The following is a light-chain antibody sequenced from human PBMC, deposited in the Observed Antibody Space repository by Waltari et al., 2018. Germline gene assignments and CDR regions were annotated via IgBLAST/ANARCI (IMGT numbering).Light chain of an antibody. CDR2: WAS. CDR3: QQYYTTPYT. V-gene: IGKV4-1*01. CDR1: QSVLYSSTNKNY. J-gene: IGKJ2*01. Sequence: DSLAVSLGARATISCKSSQSVLYSSTNKNYLAWYQQKPGQPPKLLIYWASTRESWVPDRFSGSGSGTDFTLTVSSLQAEDVAVYYCQQYYTTPYTFGQGTKLEIK.